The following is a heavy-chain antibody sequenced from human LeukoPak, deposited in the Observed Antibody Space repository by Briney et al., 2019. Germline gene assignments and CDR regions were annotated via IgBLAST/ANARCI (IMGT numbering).Heavy chain of an antibody. Sequence: GGSLRLSCAASGFIFRNHWMSWVRQAPGGGLEWVSSISSSSSYIYCADSVKGRFTISRDNAKNSLYLQMNSLRAEDTAVYYCAGGELLWFGEFTSSFDYWGQGTLVTVSS. CDR1: GFIFRNHW. CDR2: ISSSSSYI. D-gene: IGHD3-10*01. CDR3: AGGELLWFGEFTSSFDY. J-gene: IGHJ4*02. V-gene: IGHV3-21*01.